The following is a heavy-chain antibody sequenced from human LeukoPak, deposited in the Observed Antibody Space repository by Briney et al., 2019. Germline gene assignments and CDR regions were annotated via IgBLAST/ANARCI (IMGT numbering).Heavy chain of an antibody. J-gene: IGHJ4*03. D-gene: IGHD1-26*01. Sequence: ASVKVSSKASGYTFTDYYFPWVRQVPGQGLECMGYINPNTVGTNYPQKFQGRVTMTRDTSISAAYMDLTSLRSDDTAVYYCARDLGATTGAPWYYFDFWGQGALVTVSS. V-gene: IGHV1-2*02. CDR2: INPNTVGT. CDR1: GYTFTDYY. CDR3: ARDLGATTGAPWYYFDF.